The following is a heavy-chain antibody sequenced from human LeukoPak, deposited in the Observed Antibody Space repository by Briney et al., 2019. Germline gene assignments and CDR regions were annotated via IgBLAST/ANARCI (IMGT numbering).Heavy chain of an antibody. CDR2: ISSDGTSK. CDR3: AKEIYGDSTGGRFQR. CDR1: GFTFRNDA. V-gene: IGHV3-30*04. J-gene: IGHJ1*01. Sequence: GGSLRLSCAAYGFTFRNDAMHGGRQAPRKGLEWVAVISSDGTSKHYADSVKGRFTISRDASQNTVYLQLNALTAADTAVYYCAKEIYGDSTGGRFQRWGQGTLVTVSS. D-gene: IGHD4-17*01.